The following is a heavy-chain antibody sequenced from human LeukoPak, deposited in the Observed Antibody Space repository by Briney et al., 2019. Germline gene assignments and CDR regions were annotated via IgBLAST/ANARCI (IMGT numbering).Heavy chain of an antibody. CDR3: AKDWTLTSHSGYESEFDY. V-gene: IGHV3-74*01. CDR1: GFTFTNYW. Sequence: GGPVRLSCAASGFTFTNYWMHWVRQVPGKGLVWVSRIVPDGSSTTYADSVKGRFTISRDNSKNTLYLQMNSLRAEDTAVYYCAKDWTLTSHSGYESEFDYWGQGTLVPVP. D-gene: IGHD5-12*01. J-gene: IGHJ4*02. CDR2: IVPDGSST.